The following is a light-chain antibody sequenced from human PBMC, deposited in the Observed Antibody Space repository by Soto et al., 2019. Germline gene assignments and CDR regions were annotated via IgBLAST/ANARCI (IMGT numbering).Light chain of an antibody. V-gene: IGLV2-14*03. CDR2: DVS. CDR1: SSDVGGYNY. Sequence: QSALTQPASVSGSPGQSITISCTGTSSDVGGYNYVSWYQQHPGKAPKLMIYDVSNRPSGVSNRFSGSKSGNTASLTISGLQAEDEADYYCCSYTSSSTPVVFGGGTNVTVL. CDR3: CSYTSSSTPVV. J-gene: IGLJ2*01.